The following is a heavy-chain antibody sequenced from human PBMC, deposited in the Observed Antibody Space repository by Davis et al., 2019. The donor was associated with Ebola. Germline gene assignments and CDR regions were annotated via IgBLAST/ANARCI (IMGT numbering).Heavy chain of an antibody. V-gene: IGHV4-39*01. J-gene: IGHJ4*02. CDR2: IHYGGST. Sequence: MPSETLSLTCTVSGGSISSSSYYWGWIRQPPGKGLEWIGSIHYGGSTYYTPSLKSRVIISVDTSRKQFSLNLSSVTAADTAIYYCARPSSSVAGLYWGQGILVTVSS. D-gene: IGHD6-19*01. CDR1: GGSISSSSYY. CDR3: ARPSSSVAGLY.